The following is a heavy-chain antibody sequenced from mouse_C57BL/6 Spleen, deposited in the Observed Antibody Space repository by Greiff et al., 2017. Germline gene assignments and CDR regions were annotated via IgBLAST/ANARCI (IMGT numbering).Heavy chain of an antibody. CDR3: ARETTVVACDY. J-gene: IGHJ2*01. V-gene: IGHV1-64*01. CDR2: IHPNSGST. D-gene: IGHD1-1*01. Sequence: QVQLKQPGAELVKPGASVKLSCKASGYTFTSYWMHWVKQRPGQGLEWIGMIHPNSGSTNYNEKFKSKATLTVDKSSSTAYMQLSSLTSEDSAVYYCARETTVVACDYWGQGTTLTVSS. CDR1: GYTFTSYW.